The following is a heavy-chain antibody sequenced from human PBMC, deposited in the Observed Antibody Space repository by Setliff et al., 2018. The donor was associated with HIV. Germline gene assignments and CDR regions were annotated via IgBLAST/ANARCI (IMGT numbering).Heavy chain of an antibody. CDR1: GGSISSSSFY. CDR2: IYYNTRT. D-gene: IGHD3-3*01. Sequence: TLSLTCNVSGGSISSSSFYWAWLRQPPGKEPEWIASIYYNTRTYYNLSLRSRVTISVDTSKNLFSLKMTSVTAADTAVHYCAGNQNWNGYAFPYIDVWGKGTTVTVSS. J-gene: IGHJ6*03. V-gene: IGHV4-39*02. CDR3: AGNQNWNGYAFPYIDV.